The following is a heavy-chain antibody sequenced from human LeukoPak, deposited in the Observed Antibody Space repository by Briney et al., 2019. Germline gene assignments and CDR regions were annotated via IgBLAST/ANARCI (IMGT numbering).Heavy chain of an antibody. CDR2: ISSTSSYI. D-gene: IGHD4-17*01. CDR3: ARDQGRDYGFSERLYYYYGMDV. J-gene: IGHJ6*02. V-gene: IGHV3-21*01. Sequence: PGGSLRLSCAASGFTFSSYSMNWVRQAPGKGLEWVSSISSTSSYIYYADSVKGRFTISRDNAKNSQYLQMNSLRAEDTAVYYCARDQGRDYGFSERLYYYYGMDVWGQGTTVTVSS. CDR1: GFTFSSYS.